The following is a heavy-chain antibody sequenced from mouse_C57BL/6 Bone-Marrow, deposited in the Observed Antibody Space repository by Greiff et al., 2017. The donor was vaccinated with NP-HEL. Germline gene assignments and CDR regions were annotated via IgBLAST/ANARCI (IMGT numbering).Heavy chain of an antibody. CDR1: GYTFTSYW. CDR2: IYPGSGST. CDR3: AIDSSGQYYVDY. J-gene: IGHJ2*01. D-gene: IGHD3-2*02. V-gene: IGHV1-55*01. Sequence: QVQLQQPGAELVKPGASVKMSCKASGYTFTSYWITWVKQRPGQGLEWIRDIYPGSGSTNYNEKFKSKATLTVDTSSSTAYMQLSSLTSEDSAVYYCAIDSSGQYYVDYWGQGTTLTVSS.